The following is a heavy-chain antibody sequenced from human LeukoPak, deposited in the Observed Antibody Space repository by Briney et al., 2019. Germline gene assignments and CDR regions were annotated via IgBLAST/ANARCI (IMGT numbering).Heavy chain of an antibody. CDR3: ASHIAVAIDAFDI. CDR2: IYPGDSDT. Sequence: GESLKISCKGSGYTFTSHWIGWVRQMPGKGLEWMGIIYPGDSDTRYSPSFQGQVTISADKSISTAYLQWSSLKASDTAMYYCASHIAVAIDAFDIWGQGTMVTVSS. V-gene: IGHV5-51*01. CDR1: GYTFTSHW. J-gene: IGHJ3*02. D-gene: IGHD6-19*01.